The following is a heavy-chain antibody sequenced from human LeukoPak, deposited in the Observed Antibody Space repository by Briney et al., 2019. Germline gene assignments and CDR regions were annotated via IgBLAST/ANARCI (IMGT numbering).Heavy chain of an antibody. CDR1: GYNFPTYW. Sequence: GASLQISCKCSGYNFPTYWIAWVRQLPGKGLEWMGIIYPRDSDTRYSPSFQGQVTISADKSISTAYLQWSSLKASDTAMYFCARGFGNNWLASDYWGQGTLVTVSS. D-gene: IGHD5-24*01. CDR2: IYPRDSDT. J-gene: IGHJ4*02. V-gene: IGHV5-51*01. CDR3: ARGFGNNWLASDY.